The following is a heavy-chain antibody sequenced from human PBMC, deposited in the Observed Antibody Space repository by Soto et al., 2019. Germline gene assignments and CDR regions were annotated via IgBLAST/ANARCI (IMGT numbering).Heavy chain of an antibody. CDR2: IYYSGST. CDR3: ARDGGKYSSSWTPIEYFQH. J-gene: IGHJ1*01. CDR1: GGSIRSSSYY. D-gene: IGHD6-13*01. V-gene: IGHV4-39*02. Sequence: LSLTCTLSGGSIRSSSYYWGWIRQPPGKGLEWIGSIYYSGSTYYNPSLKSRVTISVDTSKNQFSLKLSSVTAADTAVYYCARDGGKYSSSWTPIEYFQHWGQGTLVTVSS.